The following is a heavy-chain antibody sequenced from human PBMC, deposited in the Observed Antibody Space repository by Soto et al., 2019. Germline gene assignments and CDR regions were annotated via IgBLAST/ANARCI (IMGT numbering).Heavy chain of an antibody. CDR3: ARTVRGVNLDLLYFDY. Sequence: SETLSLTCTVSGGSISSSSYYWGWIRQPPGKGLEWIGSIYYSGSTYYNPSLKSRVTISVDTSKNQFSLKLSSVTAADTAVYYCARTVRGVNLDLLYFDYWGQGTLVTVSS. J-gene: IGHJ4*02. CDR2: IYYSGST. D-gene: IGHD3-10*01. CDR1: GGSISSSSYY. V-gene: IGHV4-39*01.